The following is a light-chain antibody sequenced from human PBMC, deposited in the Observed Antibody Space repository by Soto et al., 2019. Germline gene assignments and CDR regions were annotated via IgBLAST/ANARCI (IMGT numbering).Light chain of an antibody. V-gene: IGLV1-51*01. CDR1: SSNIGGNS. J-gene: IGLJ1*01. CDR2: DDN. CDR3: GSWDSSLSAYV. Sequence: QSVMTQPPSVSAAPGQKVTISCSGSSSNIGGNSVSWYQQLPGTAPKLLIYDDNKRPSGIPDRFSGSKSGTSATLGITGFQTGDEAEYYCGSWDSSLSAYVFGTGTKVNVL.